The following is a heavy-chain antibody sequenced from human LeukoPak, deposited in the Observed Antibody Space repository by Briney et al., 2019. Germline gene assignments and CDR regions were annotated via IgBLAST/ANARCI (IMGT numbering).Heavy chain of an antibody. V-gene: IGHV3-48*02. Sequence: GGSLRLSCAASGFTFSNYNMNWVRQAPGKGLEWVSYISSSSSTIYYADSVKGRFTISRDNAKNSLYLQMNSLRDEDTAVYYCARSLRRGYSSGGPDAFDIWGQGTMVTVSS. CDR2: ISSSSSTI. D-gene: IGHD5-18*01. CDR3: ARSLRRGYSSGGPDAFDI. J-gene: IGHJ3*02. CDR1: GFTFSNYN.